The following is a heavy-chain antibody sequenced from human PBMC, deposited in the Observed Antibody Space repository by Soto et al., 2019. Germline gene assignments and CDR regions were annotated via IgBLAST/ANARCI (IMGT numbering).Heavy chain of an antibody. CDR3: ATTVTAYFDY. CDR1: GFTFSSYA. J-gene: IGHJ4*02. Sequence: GGSLRLSCAASGFTFSSYAMSWVRQAPGKGLEWVSDISGSGGTTYYADSVKGRFTISRDNSKNTLYLQMNGLRAEDTAVYYCATTVTAYFDYWGQGTLVTVSS. CDR2: ISGSGGTT. V-gene: IGHV3-23*01. D-gene: IGHD4-17*01.